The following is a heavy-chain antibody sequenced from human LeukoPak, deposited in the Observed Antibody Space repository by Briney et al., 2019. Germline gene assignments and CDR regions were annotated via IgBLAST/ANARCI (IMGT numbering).Heavy chain of an antibody. J-gene: IGHJ5*02. V-gene: IGHV4-59*01. Sequence: PSETLSLTCTVSGGSISSYSWSWIRQSPGKGLEWIGYIYSSGSTNYNPSLKSRVTISVDTSKNQFSLKLSSVTAADTAVYYCARRNLYSSGRGSSWFDPWGQGTLVTVSS. CDR1: GGSISSYS. D-gene: IGHD6-19*01. CDR2: IYSSGST. CDR3: ARRNLYSSGRGSSWFDP.